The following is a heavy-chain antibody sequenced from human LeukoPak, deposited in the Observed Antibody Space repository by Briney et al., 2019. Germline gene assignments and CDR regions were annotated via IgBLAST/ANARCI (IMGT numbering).Heavy chain of an antibody. V-gene: IGHV4-31*03. CDR3: ARHITGTTLDY. CDR1: GGSISSGGYY. Sequence: SQTLSLTCTVSGGSISSGGYYWSWIRKHPGKGLEWIGYISYSGSTYYNPSLKSRVTISVDTSKNQFSLQLSSVTAADTAVYYCARHITGTTLDYWGQGTLVTVSS. CDR2: ISYSGST. D-gene: IGHD1-7*01. J-gene: IGHJ4*02.